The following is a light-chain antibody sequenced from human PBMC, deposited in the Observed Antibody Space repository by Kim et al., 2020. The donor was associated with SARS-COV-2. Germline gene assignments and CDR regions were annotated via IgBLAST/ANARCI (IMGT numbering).Light chain of an antibody. CDR3: ETWGTGIQL. V-gene: IGLV4-69*01. CDR2: VDSDGSH. CDR1: SGHSTYA. Sequence: QLVLTQSPSASASLGASVKLTCTLSSGHSTYAIAWHQQQPEKGPRYLMKVDSDGSHSKGDGIPDRFSGSSSGAERYLTIFNLQSEDEGDYYCETWGTGIQLFGGGTKLTV. J-gene: IGLJ3*02.